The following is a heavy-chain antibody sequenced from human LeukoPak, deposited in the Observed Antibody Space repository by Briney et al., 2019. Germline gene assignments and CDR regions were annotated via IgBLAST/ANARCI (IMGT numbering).Heavy chain of an antibody. CDR1: GFTFSSYA. CDR2: ISYDGSNK. Sequence: GGSLRLSCAASGFTFSSYAMHWVRQAPGKGLEWVAVISYDGSNKYYADSVKGRFTISRDNSKNTLYLQMNSLIAEDTAVYYCARDLRIVGAKLDYWGQGTLVTVSS. D-gene: IGHD1-26*01. CDR3: ARDLRIVGAKLDY. V-gene: IGHV3-30*04. J-gene: IGHJ4*02.